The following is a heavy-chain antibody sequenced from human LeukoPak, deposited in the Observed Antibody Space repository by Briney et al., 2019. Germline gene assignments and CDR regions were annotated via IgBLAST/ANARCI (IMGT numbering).Heavy chain of an antibody. Sequence: GESLKISCKGSGYRFTSYWIGWVRQMPGKGLEWMGIIYPGDSDTRYSPSFQGQVTISADKSISTAYLQWSSLKASDTAMYYCARPRHQNSSPGPWYFDLWGRGTLVTVSS. CDR3: ARPRHQNSSPGPWYFDL. J-gene: IGHJ2*01. CDR2: IYPGDSDT. V-gene: IGHV5-51*01. CDR1: GYRFTSYW. D-gene: IGHD6-13*01.